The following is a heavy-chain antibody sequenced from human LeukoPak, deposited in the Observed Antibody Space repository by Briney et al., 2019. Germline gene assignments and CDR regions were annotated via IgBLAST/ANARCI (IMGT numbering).Heavy chain of an antibody. J-gene: IGHJ4*02. D-gene: IGHD6-6*01. CDR1: LSTVTSYG. CDR3: ARYIAARTYFDS. CDR2: ISTYNGYT. V-gene: IGHV1-18*01. Sequence: ASLKVSLKASLSTVTSYGISWGRQAPGQGLEWMGWISTYNGYTYYAQNLQGRVTMTTDTSTSTAYMELWSLRSDDTAVYYWARYIAARTYFDSWGQGTLVTVSS.